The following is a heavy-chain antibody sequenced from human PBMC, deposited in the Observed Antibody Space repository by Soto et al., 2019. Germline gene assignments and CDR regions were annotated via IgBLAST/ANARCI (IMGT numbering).Heavy chain of an antibody. CDR1: GFSVSDNY. V-gene: IGHV3-53*01. Sequence: SLRLSCAVSGFSVSDNYMSWVRQAPGKGLEWVSVIYRGDATHYADSVKGRFTISRDNSKNTVYLQMNNLRAEDTAVYYCARDRSDSSRADSFDIWGPGTMVTVSS. CDR2: IYRGDAT. J-gene: IGHJ3*02. CDR3: ARDRSDSSRADSFDI. D-gene: IGHD6-6*01.